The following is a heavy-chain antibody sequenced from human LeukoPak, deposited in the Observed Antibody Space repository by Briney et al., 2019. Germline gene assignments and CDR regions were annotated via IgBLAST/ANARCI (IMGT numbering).Heavy chain of an antibody. V-gene: IGHV4-59*01. Sequence: SETLSLTCTVSGGSITGYYWSWIRQPPGKGLEWIGNTYDSGITNYNPSLKSRVTILLDTSKNQFSLRLSSVTAADAAMYYCTRGYSGSGSYYYYFDYWGQGTLVTVSS. CDR3: TRGYSGSGSYYYYFDY. CDR1: GGSITGYY. J-gene: IGHJ4*02. CDR2: TYDSGIT. D-gene: IGHD3-10*01.